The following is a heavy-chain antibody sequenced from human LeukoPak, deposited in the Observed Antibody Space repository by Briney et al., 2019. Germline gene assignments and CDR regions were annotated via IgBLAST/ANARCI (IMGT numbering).Heavy chain of an antibody. J-gene: IGHJ3*02. D-gene: IGHD6-13*01. CDR1: GGSISSSSYY. CDR3: ARSSSSSWYHDAFDI. CDR2: IYYSGST. Sequence: SETLSLTCTVSGGSISSSSYYWGWIRQPPGKGLEWIGSIYYSGSTYYNPSLKSRVTISVDTSKNQFSLKLSSVTAADTAVYYCARSSSSSWYHDAFDIWGQGTMVTVSS. V-gene: IGHV4-39*01.